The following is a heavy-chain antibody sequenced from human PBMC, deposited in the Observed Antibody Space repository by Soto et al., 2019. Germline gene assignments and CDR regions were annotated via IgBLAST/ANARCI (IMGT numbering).Heavy chain of an antibody. CDR3: ARHSAVSGSRNEY. CDR2: ISGSGAST. D-gene: IGHD3-3*01. CDR1: GFTFSSYA. V-gene: IGHV3-23*01. J-gene: IGHJ4*02. Sequence: GGSLRLSCAASGFTFSSYAMSWVRQAPGKGLEWVSSISGSGASTYYGDSVKGRFTISRDNSKNTVYLQMNSLRAEDTAAYYCARHSAVSGSRNEYWGQGTLVTVSS.